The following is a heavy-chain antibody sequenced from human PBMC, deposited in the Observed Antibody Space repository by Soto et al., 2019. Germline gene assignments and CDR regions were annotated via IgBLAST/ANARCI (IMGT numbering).Heavy chain of an antibody. Sequence: GGYLRVSCAASGFTFDEYGMSWVRQAPGKGLEWVSGINWNGGSTGYADSVKGRFTISRDNAKNSLYLQMNSLRAEDTAVYYCARDSIVVVTAMGMDYYYYGMDVWGKGPTVTVSS. V-gene: IGHV3-20*04. CDR3: ARDSIVVVTAMGMDYYYYGMDV. CDR2: INWNGGST. CDR1: GFTFDEYG. D-gene: IGHD2-21*02. J-gene: IGHJ6*04.